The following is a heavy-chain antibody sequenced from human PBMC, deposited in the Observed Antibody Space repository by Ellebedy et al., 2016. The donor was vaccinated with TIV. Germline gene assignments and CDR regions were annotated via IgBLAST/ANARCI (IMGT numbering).Heavy chain of an antibody. CDR3: AGGGGWVADS. CDR2: IWYDGSNK. J-gene: IGHJ4*02. D-gene: IGHD6-19*01. Sequence: GESLKISCAASGFTFSSYGMHWVRQAPGKGLEWVAVIWYDGSNKYYADSVKGRFTISRDNSKNTLYLQMNSLRAEDTAVYYCAGGGGWVADSWGQGTLVIVSS. CDR1: GFTFSSYG. V-gene: IGHV3-33*01.